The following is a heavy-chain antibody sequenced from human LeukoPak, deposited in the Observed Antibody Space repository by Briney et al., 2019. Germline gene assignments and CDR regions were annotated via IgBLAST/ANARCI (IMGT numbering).Heavy chain of an antibody. CDR2: ISAYNGNT. Sequence: ASVKVSCKASGYTFTSYGISWVRQAPGQGLEGMGWISAYNGNTNYAQKLQGRVTMTIDTSTSTAYMELRSLRSDDTAVYYCARWAMESSGDYYYYYYYMDVWGKGTTVTVSS. CDR1: GYTFTSYG. J-gene: IGHJ6*03. CDR3: ARWAMESSGDYYYYYYYMDV. V-gene: IGHV1-18*01. D-gene: IGHD3-10*01.